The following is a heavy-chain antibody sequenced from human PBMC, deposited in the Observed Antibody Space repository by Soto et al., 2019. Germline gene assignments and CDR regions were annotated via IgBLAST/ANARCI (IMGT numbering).Heavy chain of an antibody. J-gene: IGHJ4*02. V-gene: IGHV4-59*01. Sequence: SETLSLTCTVSGGSISSYYWSWIRQPPGKGLEWIGYIYYSGSTNYNPSLKSRVTISVDTSKNQFSLKLSSVTAADTAVYYCARDTTGDYFDYWGQGTLVTVSS. CDR3: ARDTTGDYFDY. CDR1: GGSISSYY. CDR2: IYYSGST. D-gene: IGHD2-2*01.